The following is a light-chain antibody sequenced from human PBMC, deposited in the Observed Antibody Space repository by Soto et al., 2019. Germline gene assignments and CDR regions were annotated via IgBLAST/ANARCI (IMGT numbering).Light chain of an antibody. Sequence: QSVWTQPPSASAAPGQKVTISCSGSSSNIGNNYVSWYQQLPGTAPKLLIYDNNKRPSGIPDRFSGSKSGTSATLGITGLQTGDEAHYYCGTWDSSLSAGVFGGGTQLTLL. V-gene: IGLV1-51*01. CDR3: GTWDSSLSAGV. CDR1: SSNIGNNY. J-gene: IGLJ2*01. CDR2: DNN.